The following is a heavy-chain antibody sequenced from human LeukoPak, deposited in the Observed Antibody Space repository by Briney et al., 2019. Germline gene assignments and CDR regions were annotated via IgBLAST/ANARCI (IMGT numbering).Heavy chain of an antibody. V-gene: IGHV1-69*01. CDR3: AGVKTYYYDSSGYSPFDY. J-gene: IGHJ4*02. D-gene: IGHD3-22*01. Sequence: SVKVSCKASGGTFSSYAISWVRQAPGQGLEWMGGIIPISGTANYAQKFQGRVTITADESTSTAYMELSSLRSEDTAVYYCAGVKTYYYDSSGYSPFDYWGQGTLVTVSS. CDR2: IIPISGTA. CDR1: GGTFSSYA.